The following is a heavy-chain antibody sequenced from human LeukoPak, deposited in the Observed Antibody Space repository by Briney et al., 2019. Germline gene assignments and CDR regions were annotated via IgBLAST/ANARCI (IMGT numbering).Heavy chain of an antibody. CDR1: GFTHSSCK. J-gene: IGHJ4*03. Sequence: GGSPTLTCAASGFTHSSCKMDSVRQAPGKGLVWVSHIKSDGISTTYADSVKGRFTISRDNAKNTLYLQMNSLSAEDTVVYYCARAPADSSAFDYWGTGALVS. D-gene: IGHD6-6*01. CDR2: IKSDGIST. V-gene: IGHV3-74*01. CDR3: ARAPADSSAFDY.